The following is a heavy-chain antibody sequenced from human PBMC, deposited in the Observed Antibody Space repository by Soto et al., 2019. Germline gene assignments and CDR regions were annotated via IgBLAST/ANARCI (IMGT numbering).Heavy chain of an antibody. Sequence: LSLTCTVSDASIRGYYWSWIRQPPGKGLEWIGYFHYSGISNYNSSLKSRVTMSLDTSKNQFSLKLSSVSAADTAMYYCARGASNWQYFDYWGQGALVTVSS. CDR1: DASIRGYY. CDR3: ARGASNWQYFDY. J-gene: IGHJ4*02. D-gene: IGHD4-4*01. V-gene: IGHV4-59*01. CDR2: FHYSGIS.